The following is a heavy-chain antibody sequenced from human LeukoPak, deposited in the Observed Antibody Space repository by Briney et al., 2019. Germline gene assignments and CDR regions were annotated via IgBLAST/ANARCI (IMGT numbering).Heavy chain of an antibody. CDR1: GFTFSSYG. CDR3: AKDLSRRYDILTGYYKGELIDY. CDR2: ISGSGGST. D-gene: IGHD3-9*01. V-gene: IGHV3-23*01. J-gene: IGHJ4*02. Sequence: GGSLRLSCAASGFTFSSYGMSWVRQAPGKGLEWVSAISGSGGSTYYADSVKGRFTISRGNSKNTLYLQMNSLRAEDTAVYYCAKDLSRRYDILTGYYKGELIDYWGQGTLVTVSS.